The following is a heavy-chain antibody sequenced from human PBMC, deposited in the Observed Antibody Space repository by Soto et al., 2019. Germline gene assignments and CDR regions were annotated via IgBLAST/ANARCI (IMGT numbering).Heavy chain of an antibody. CDR3: AANTPFYGFLGCYPN. J-gene: IGHJ4*02. Sequence: QMQLVQSGPEVKKPGTSVKVSCKASGFTFTSSAVQWVRQARGQRLEWIGWIVVGSGNTNYAQKFQERVTITRDMAKRPGYLEPGSLGFEDTAGYFWAANTPFYGFLGCYPNWGQGTLVTVSS. V-gene: IGHV1-58*01. D-gene: IGHD3-3*01. CDR2: IVVGSGNT. CDR1: GFTFTSSA.